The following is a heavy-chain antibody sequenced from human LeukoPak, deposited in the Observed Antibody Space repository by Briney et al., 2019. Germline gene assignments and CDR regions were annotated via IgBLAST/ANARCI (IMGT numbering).Heavy chain of an antibody. CDR1: GFTFSSYG. V-gene: IGHV3-30*03. CDR2: ISYDGSNK. J-gene: IGHJ4*02. Sequence: GGSLRLSCAASGFTFSSYGMHWVRQAPGKGLEWVAVISYDGSNKYYADSVKGRFTISRDNSKNTLYLQMNSLRAEDTAVYYCARVDFWSGYPFDYWGQGTLVTVSS. CDR3: ARVDFWSGYPFDY. D-gene: IGHD3-3*01.